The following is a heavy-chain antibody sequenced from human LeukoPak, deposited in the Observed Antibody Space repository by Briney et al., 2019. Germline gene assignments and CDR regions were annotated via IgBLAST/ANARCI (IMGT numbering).Heavy chain of an antibody. CDR1: GGSFSGYY. Sequence: PSETLSLTCAVYGGSFSGYYWSWIRQPPGKGLEWMGEINHSGSTNYNPSLKSRVTISVDTSKNQFSLKLSSVTAADTAVYYCARGPSYSRVWSGSWAPRAAPTAFDYWGQGTLVTVSS. V-gene: IGHV4-34*01. D-gene: IGHD1-26*01. J-gene: IGHJ4*02. CDR3: ARGPSYSRVWSGSWAPRAAPTAFDY. CDR2: INHSGST.